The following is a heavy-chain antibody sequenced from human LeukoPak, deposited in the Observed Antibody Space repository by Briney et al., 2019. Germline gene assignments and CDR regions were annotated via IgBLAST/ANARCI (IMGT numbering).Heavy chain of an antibody. Sequence: SETLSLTCTVSGVSISSFHWSWIRQPAGKGLEWIGRVHTSGTSNYNPSLESRVPMSGDTSKNQFSLSLSSVTAADTAVYYCARDGYYDSSGYSYFDYWGQGTLVTVSA. V-gene: IGHV4-4*07. CDR1: GVSISSFH. CDR3: ARDGYYDSSGYSYFDY. J-gene: IGHJ4*02. CDR2: VHTSGTS. D-gene: IGHD3-22*01.